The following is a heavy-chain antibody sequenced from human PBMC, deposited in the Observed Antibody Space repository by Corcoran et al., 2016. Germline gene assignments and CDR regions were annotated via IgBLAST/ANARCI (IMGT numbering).Heavy chain of an antibody. CDR1: GGSVSSNSAA. Sequence: QVQLQQSGPGLVNPSQTLSLTCAISGGSVSSNSAAWSWIRQSPSRGLEWLGRAYYKSKWYYEYAVSVKGRISFNSDTPKNQFSLHLTSVTPEDTAVYYCARREMTEHACNIWGQGTMVTVSS. CDR3: ARREMTEHACNI. CDR2: AYYKSKWYY. V-gene: IGHV6-1*01. J-gene: IGHJ3*02. D-gene: IGHD2-21*02.